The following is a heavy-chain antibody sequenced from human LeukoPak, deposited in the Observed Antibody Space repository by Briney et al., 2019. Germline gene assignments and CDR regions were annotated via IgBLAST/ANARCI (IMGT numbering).Heavy chain of an antibody. V-gene: IGHV4-4*07. D-gene: IGHD5-12*01. J-gene: IGHJ4*02. Sequence: PSETLSLTCTVSGGSISGYFWSWIRQPAGKGLEWIGRIYSSGSNNYNPSLKSQVTMSLDTSKNHLSLNLSSVTAADTAVYYCAREPTSGREPTSGRPLDYWGQGTLVIVSS. CDR1: GGSISGYF. CDR2: IYSSGSN. CDR3: AREPTSGREPTSGRPLDY.